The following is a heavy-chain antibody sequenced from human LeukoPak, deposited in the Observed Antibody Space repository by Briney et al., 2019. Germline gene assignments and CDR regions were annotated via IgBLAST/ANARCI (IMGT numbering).Heavy chain of an antibody. Sequence: GGSLRLSCAASGFTFSYYGMHWVRQAPGKGLEWVSVIYSGGSTYYADSVKGRFTISRDKSKNTLYLQMNSLRAEDTAVYYCASTQRGDYFDYWGQGTLVTVSS. J-gene: IGHJ4*02. D-gene: IGHD2-15*01. CDR3: ASTQRGDYFDY. CDR2: IYSGGST. V-gene: IGHV3-NL1*01. CDR1: GFTFSYYG.